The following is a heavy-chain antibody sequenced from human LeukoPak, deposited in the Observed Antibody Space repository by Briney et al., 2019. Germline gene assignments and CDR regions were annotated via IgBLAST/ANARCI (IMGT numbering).Heavy chain of an antibody. Sequence: GGSLRLSCAASGFTFSSYAMSWVRQAPGKGLEWVSAISGGGGSTYYADSVKGRFTISRDNSKNTLYLQMNSLRADDTAIYYCARDKIVGPTTLDYWGQGTLVTVSS. CDR2: ISGGGGST. CDR3: ARDKIVGPTTLDY. J-gene: IGHJ4*02. D-gene: IGHD1-26*01. CDR1: GFTFSSYA. V-gene: IGHV3-23*01.